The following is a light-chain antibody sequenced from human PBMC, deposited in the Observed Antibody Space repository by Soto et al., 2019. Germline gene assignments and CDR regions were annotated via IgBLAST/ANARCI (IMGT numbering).Light chain of an antibody. CDR3: QQRSNMKLT. Sequence: EVVLIQSRTTLCLAAGAGAPLPCRASQSVSSYLAWYQQKPGQAPRLLIYDASNRATGIPARFSGSGSGTDFTLTSSFLEPEDFAVYCCQQRSNMKLTWSGGTMVAI. J-gene: IGKJ4*01. CDR2: DAS. CDR1: QSVSSY. V-gene: IGKV3-11*01.